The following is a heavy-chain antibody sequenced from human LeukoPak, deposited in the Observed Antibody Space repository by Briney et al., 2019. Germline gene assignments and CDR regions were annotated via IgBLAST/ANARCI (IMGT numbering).Heavy chain of an antibody. CDR1: GFTFSSYA. V-gene: IGHV3-23*01. Sequence: GGSLRLSCAASGFTFSSYAMSWVRQAPGKGLEWVSAISGSGGSTYYADSVKGRFPISRDNSKNTLYLQMNSLRAEDTAVYYCAKVRAYYYDSSGYYFDYWGQGTLVTVSS. CDR3: AKVRAYYYDSSGYYFDY. D-gene: IGHD3-22*01. J-gene: IGHJ4*02. CDR2: ISGSGGST.